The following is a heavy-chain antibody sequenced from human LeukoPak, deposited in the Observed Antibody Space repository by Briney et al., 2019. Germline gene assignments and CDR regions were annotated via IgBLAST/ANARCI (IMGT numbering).Heavy chain of an antibody. D-gene: IGHD1-26*01. V-gene: IGHV4-59*01. Sequence: SETLSLTCTVSGGSISSYYWSWIRQPPGKGLEWIGYIYYSGSTNYNPSLKSRVTISVDTSKNQFSLKLSSVTAADTAVYYCARAPWGGIVGAIVGAFDIWGQGTMVTVSS. CDR1: GGSISSYY. CDR3: ARAPWGGIVGAIVGAFDI. J-gene: IGHJ3*02. CDR2: IYYSGST.